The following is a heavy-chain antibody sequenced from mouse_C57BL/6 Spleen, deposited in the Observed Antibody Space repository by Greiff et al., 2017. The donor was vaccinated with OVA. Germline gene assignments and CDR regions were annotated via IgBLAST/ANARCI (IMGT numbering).Heavy chain of an antibody. V-gene: IGHV2-6-1*01. Sequence: QVQLKESGPGLVAPSQSLSITCTVSGFSLTSYGVHWVRQPPGKGLEWLVVIWSDGSTTYNSALKSRLSISKDNSKSQVFLKMNSLQTDDTAMYYCARHPYGNYYDAMDYWGQGTSVTVSS. D-gene: IGHD2-10*02. J-gene: IGHJ4*01. CDR1: GFSLTSYG. CDR3: ARHPYGNYYDAMDY. CDR2: IWSDGST.